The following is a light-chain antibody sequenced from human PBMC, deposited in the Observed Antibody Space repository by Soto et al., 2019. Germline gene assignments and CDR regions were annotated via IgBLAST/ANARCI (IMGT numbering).Light chain of an antibody. CDR1: SSDVGSYNL. CDR3: CSYAGSSTLV. CDR2: EGS. J-gene: IGLJ2*01. Sequence: QSALTQPASASGSPGQSITISCTGTSSDVGSYNLVSWYQQHPGKAPKLMIYEGSKRPSGVSNRFSGSKSGNTASLTISGLQDEDEADYYCCSYAGSSTLVFGGGTKVTVL. V-gene: IGLV2-23*01.